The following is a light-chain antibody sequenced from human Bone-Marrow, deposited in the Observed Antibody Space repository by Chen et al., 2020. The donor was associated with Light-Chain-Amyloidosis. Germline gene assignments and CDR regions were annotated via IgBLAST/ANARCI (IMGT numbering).Light chain of an antibody. Sequence: SYELTQSTSVSVSPGQTASITCSGDKLSSKYVFWYQQKPGQAPVMVIYQTTKRPSGIPGGFSGSNSGTAATLTISGTQAMDEGDYYCQVWDSSIVVFGGGTKLTVL. CDR3: QVWDSSIVV. J-gene: IGLJ3*02. CDR2: QTT. CDR1: KLSSKY. V-gene: IGLV3-1*01.